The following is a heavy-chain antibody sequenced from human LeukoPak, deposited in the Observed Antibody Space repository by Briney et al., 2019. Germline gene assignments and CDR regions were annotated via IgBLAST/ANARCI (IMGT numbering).Heavy chain of an antibody. CDR1: GFTFTSYA. CDR2: ISSSSSYI. V-gene: IGHV3-21*01. Sequence: GGSLRLSCAVSGFTFTSYAMSWVRQAPGKGLEWVSSISSSSSYIYYADSVKGRFTISRDNAKNSLYLQMNSLRAEDTAVYYCARDHMVRGVIYTHFDYWGQGTLVTVSS. CDR3: ARDHMVRGVIYTHFDY. D-gene: IGHD3-10*01. J-gene: IGHJ4*02.